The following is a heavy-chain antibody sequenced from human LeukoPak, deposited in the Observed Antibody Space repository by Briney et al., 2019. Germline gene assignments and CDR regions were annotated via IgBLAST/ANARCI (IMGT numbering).Heavy chain of an antibody. CDR1: GYIFNTNG. V-gene: IGHV1-18*01. J-gene: IGHJ5*01. Sequence: GASVKVSCKASGYIFNTNGLSWVRQAPGQGLEWMGWINANTGSTNYAQIFQGRVLMTTDTSTATAYMELTSLRSDDTATYYCARDAFQGSSWSNWFDSWGQGTLVIVSS. D-gene: IGHD6-13*01. CDR3: ARDAFQGSSWSNWFDS. CDR2: INANTGST.